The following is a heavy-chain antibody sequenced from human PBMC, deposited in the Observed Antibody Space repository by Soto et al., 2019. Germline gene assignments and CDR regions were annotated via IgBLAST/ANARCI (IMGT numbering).Heavy chain of an antibody. CDR1: GFTFSSYW. V-gene: IGHV3-74*01. CDR3: AKGGRQWLVTSDFNY. CDR2: INSDGSTT. J-gene: IGHJ4*02. D-gene: IGHD6-19*01. Sequence: PGGSLRLSCAASGFTFSSYWMLWVRQAPGKGLVWVSRINSDGSTTSYADSVKGRFTISRDSSKNTVSLEMTSLRAEDTAVYYCAKGGRQWLVTSDFNYWGQGALVTVSS.